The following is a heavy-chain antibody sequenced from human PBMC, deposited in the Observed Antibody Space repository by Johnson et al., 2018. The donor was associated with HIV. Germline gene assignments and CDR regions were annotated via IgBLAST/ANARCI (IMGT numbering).Heavy chain of an antibody. CDR1: GFTFSSYA. Sequence: QVHLVESGGGVVQPGRSLRLSCAASGFTFSSYAMHWVRQAPGKGLEWVAVISYDGSNKYYADSVKGRFTISSDNSKNTLYLQMGSLRAEDMAVYYCARPLGGSVDAFDIWGQGTMVTVSS. CDR3: ARPLGGSVDAFDI. D-gene: IGHD1-26*01. CDR2: ISYDGSNK. V-gene: IGHV3-30*14. J-gene: IGHJ3*02.